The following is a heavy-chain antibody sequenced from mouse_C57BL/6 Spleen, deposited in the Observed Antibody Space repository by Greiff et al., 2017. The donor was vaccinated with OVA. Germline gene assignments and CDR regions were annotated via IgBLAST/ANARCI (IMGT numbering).Heavy chain of an antibody. Sequence: QVQLQQPGAELVRPGSSVKLSCKASGYTFTSYWMHWVKQRPIQGLEWIGNIDPSDSETHYNQKFKDKATLTVDKSSSTAYMQLSSLTSEDSAVYYCAREGDSSGYFDYGGQGTTLTVSS. D-gene: IGHD3-2*02. CDR2: IDPSDSET. CDR3: AREGDSSGYFDY. CDR1: GYTFTSYW. J-gene: IGHJ2*01. V-gene: IGHV1-52*01.